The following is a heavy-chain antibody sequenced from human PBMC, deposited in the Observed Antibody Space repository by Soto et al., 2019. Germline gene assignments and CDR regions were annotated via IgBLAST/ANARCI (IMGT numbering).Heavy chain of an antibody. V-gene: IGHV1-18*01. CDR2: ISAYSGST. Sequence: QVQLVQSGAEVKKPGASVKVSCKASGYTFTTYGISWVRQAPGQGLDGMGWISAYSGSTKFAQKLQGRVTMTTDTSTTTAYMELRSLTSDDTAVYYCARDFTKSSSWPYYFDYWGQGTLVTVSS. D-gene: IGHD6-13*01. CDR3: ARDFTKSSSWPYYFDY. CDR1: GYTFTTYG. J-gene: IGHJ4*02.